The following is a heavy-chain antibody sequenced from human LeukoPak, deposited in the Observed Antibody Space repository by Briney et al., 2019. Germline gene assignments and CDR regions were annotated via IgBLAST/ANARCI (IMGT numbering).Heavy chain of an antibody. V-gene: IGHV3-30*02. D-gene: IGHD2-8*02. CDR2: IRNDGTSK. CDR1: GFTFSTYG. J-gene: IGHJ4*02. Sequence: PGGSLRLSCAASGFTFSTYGMHWVRQAPGKGLEWVAIIRNDGTSKYYADSVKGRFTVSRDNSKNTVYLQMNSLRLDDTAVYYCAKRISGAYYSLLDFWGQGTLVTVSS. CDR3: AKRISGAYYSLLDF.